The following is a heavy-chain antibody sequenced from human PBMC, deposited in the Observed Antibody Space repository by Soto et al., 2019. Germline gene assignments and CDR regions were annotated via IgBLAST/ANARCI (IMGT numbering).Heavy chain of an antibody. D-gene: IGHD3-3*01. V-gene: IGHV4-59*01. Sequence: PSETLSLTCTVSGGSISSYYWSWIRQPPGKGLEWIGYIYYSGSTNYNPSLKSRVTISVDTSKNQFSLKLSSVTAADTAVYYCARARFLEWLLFDYWGQGTLVTVS. CDR1: GGSISSYY. CDR2: IYYSGST. CDR3: ARARFLEWLLFDY. J-gene: IGHJ4*02.